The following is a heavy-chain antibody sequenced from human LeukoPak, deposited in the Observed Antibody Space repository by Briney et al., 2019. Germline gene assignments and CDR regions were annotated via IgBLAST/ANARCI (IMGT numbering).Heavy chain of an antibody. V-gene: IGHV1-69*05. J-gene: IGHJ6*03. D-gene: IGHD3-10*01. CDR1: GGTFSSYA. Sequence: SVKVSCKASGGTFSSYAISWVRQAPGQGLEWMGGIIPIFGTANYAQKFQGRVTITTDESTSTAYMELSSLRSEDTAVYYCARASDITMVRGAYYYYMAVWGQGTTVTVSS. CDR3: ARASDITMVRGAYYYYMAV. CDR2: IIPIFGTA.